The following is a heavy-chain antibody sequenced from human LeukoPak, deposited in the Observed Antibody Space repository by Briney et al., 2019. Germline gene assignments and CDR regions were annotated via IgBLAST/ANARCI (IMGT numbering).Heavy chain of an antibody. J-gene: IGHJ5*02. CDR3: ARVDLMRWFDP. Sequence: ASVKVSCKASGYTFTSYGISWVRQAPGQGLEWMGWISAYNGNTNYAQKFQGRVIMTIDTSTSTAYMELRSLRSDDTAVYYCARVDLMRWFDPWGQGTLVTVSS. D-gene: IGHD2-8*01. CDR1: GYTFTSYG. V-gene: IGHV1-18*01. CDR2: ISAYNGNT.